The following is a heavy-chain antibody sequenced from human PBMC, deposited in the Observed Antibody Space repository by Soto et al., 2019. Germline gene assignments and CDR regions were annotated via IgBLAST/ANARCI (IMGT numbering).Heavy chain of an antibody. V-gene: IGHV3-23*01. J-gene: IGHJ3*02. D-gene: IGHD3-22*01. CDR3: ARLGPPYYDSTGNYDESHAFDI. Sequence: EVQLLESGGGLVQAGGSLRLSCAASGFTFRNYAMSWVRQAPRKGLEWVSAITGSGNNSSDADCVKVRYTISRDKPKNILYLQLTSLRADDTAVYYCARLGPPYYDSTGNYDESHAFDIWGQGTLVTVSS. CDR1: GFTFRNYA. CDR2: ITGSGNNS.